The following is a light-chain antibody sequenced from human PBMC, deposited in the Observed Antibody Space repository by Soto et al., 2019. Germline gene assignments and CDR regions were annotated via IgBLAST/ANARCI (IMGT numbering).Light chain of an antibody. CDR2: SAT. J-gene: IGKJ1*01. V-gene: IGKV1-39*01. CDR3: QQTYTIPWT. Sequence: DIQMTQSPSSVSASVGDRITITCRTSQSFSNYLTWYQHKPGKAPTLLIYSATVLQSGVPSRFSGSGSGTDFTLTISRLHREGSATYYYQQTYTIPWTFGQGTRVEIK. CDR1: QSFSNY.